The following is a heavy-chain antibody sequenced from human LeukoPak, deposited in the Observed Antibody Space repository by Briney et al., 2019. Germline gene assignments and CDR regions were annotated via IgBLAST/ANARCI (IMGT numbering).Heavy chain of an antibody. D-gene: IGHD6-13*01. CDR1: GGSFSGYY. V-gene: IGHV4-34*01. Sequence: PSETLSLTCAVYGGSFSGYYWSWIRQPPGKGLDWIGEINHSGSTNYNPSLKSRVTISVDTSKNQFSLKLSSVTAADTAVYYCARGGPTVEGEQQRVTDRYFDYWGQGTLVTVSS. J-gene: IGHJ4*02. CDR2: INHSGST. CDR3: ARGGPTVEGEQQRVTDRYFDY.